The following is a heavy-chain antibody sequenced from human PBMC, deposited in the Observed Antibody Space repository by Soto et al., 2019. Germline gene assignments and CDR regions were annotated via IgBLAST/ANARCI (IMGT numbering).Heavy chain of an antibody. V-gene: IGHV4-59*01. CDR1: GGYIRSYD. Sequence: SETQSLTCTVSGGYIRSYDWSWIRQPPGKGLGWIGYIYYSGSTNYNPSLKSRVTISVDTSKNQFSLKLSSVTAADTAVYYCARAYGGYADYWGQGALVTVSS. CDR3: ARAYGGYADY. J-gene: IGHJ4*02. D-gene: IGHD5-12*01. CDR2: IYYSGST.